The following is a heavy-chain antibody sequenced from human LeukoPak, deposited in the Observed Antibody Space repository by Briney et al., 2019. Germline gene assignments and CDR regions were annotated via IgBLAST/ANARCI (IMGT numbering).Heavy chain of an antibody. J-gene: IGHJ4*02. CDR2: INPSGGST. V-gene: IGHV1-46*01. D-gene: IGHD2-15*01. Sequence: ASVKVSCKASGGTFSSYATSWVRQAPGQGLEWMGIINPSGGSTSYAQKFQGRVTMTRDMSTSTVYMELSSLRSEDTAVYYCARLDCSGGSCYGGGGDYWGQGTLVTVSS. CDR3: ARLDCSGGSCYGGGGDY. CDR1: GGTFSSYA.